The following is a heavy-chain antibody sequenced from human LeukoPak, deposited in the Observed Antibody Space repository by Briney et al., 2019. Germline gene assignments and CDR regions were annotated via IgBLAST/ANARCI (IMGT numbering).Heavy chain of an antibody. V-gene: IGHV1-24*01. CDR3: ATGLIVGATTPSPGDY. CDR1: GYTLTELS. Sequence: GASVKVSCKVSGYTLTELSMHWVRQAPGKGLEWRGGFDPEDGETIYAQKFQGRVTMTEDTSTDTAYMELSSLRSEDTAVYYCATGLIVGATTPSPGDYWGQGTLVTVSS. J-gene: IGHJ4*02. CDR2: FDPEDGET. D-gene: IGHD1-26*01.